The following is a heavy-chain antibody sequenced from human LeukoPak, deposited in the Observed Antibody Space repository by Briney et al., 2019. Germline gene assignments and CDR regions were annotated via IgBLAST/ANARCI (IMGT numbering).Heavy chain of an antibody. CDR1: GFSVSDSS. J-gene: IGHJ3*01. CDR3: ARDYPFNAFDV. Sequence: GGSLRLSCAASGFSVSDSSMSWVRQAPGKRLEWVSVLYRAGQTYYAESVQGRFVISRDHSKDTLYLQMNSLRPEDTAVYYCARDYPFNAFDVWGQGTKVIVSS. CDR2: LYRAGQT. V-gene: IGHV3-66*01.